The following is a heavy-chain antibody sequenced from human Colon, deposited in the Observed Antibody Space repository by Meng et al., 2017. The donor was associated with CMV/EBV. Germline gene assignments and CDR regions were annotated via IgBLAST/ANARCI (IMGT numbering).Heavy chain of an antibody. Sequence: SETLSLTCAVSGVSISSKNWWSWARQPPGKGLEWIAEIYHSGSTNYNPSLKSRVTISIDKSKNQFSLNLTSVTAADTAVYYCATAGADQLTWYNWFDPWGQGTLVTVSS. CDR1: GVSISSKNW. D-gene: IGHD2-2*01. J-gene: IGHJ5*02. CDR3: ATAGADQLTWYNWFDP. CDR2: IYHSGST. V-gene: IGHV4-4*02.